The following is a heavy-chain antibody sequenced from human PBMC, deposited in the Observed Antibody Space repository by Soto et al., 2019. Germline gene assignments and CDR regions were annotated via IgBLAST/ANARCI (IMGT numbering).Heavy chain of an antibody. D-gene: IGHD6-13*01. CDR2: ISGSGDST. CDR1: GGTCISYA. J-gene: IGHJ4*02. V-gene: IGHV3-23*01. CDR3: AKRAAGTSFDY. Sequence: GGSLGLSCAASGGTCISYAMSWVRRAPGKGLEWVSVISGSGDSTYYADSVKGRFTISRDNSKNTLYLQMNSLRAEDTAVYYCAKRAAGTSFDYWGQGTLVTVSS.